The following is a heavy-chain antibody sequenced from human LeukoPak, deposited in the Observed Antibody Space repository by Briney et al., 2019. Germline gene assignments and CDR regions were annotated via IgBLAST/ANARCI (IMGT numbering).Heavy chain of an antibody. V-gene: IGHV3-7*04. CDR3: AREIPQQLVAMDV. D-gene: IGHD6-13*01. CDR2: IKEDGTGK. CDR1: GLNNFSTYW. J-gene: IGHJ6*02. Sequence: GGSLRLSCAASGLNNFSTYWMTWARQAPGKGLEWLANIKEDGTGKNHVDSVKGRFTISRDNAKNSLYLQMNGLRGEDTAVYYCAREIPQQLVAMDVWGQGTTVTVSS.